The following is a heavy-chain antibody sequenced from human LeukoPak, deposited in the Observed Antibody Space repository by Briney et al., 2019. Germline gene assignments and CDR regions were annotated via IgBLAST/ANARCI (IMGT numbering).Heavy chain of an antibody. J-gene: IGHJ5*02. CDR2: ISSSSSYI. V-gene: IGHV3-21*01. D-gene: IGHD6-19*01. CDR3: ARDPPTVAGTNENNWFDP. Sequence: GSLRLSCAASGFTFSSYSMNCVRQAPGKGLEWVSSISSSSSYIYYADSVKGRFTISRDNAKNSLYLQMNSLRAEDTAVYYCARDPPTVAGTNENNWFDPWGQGTLVTVSS. CDR1: GFTFSSYS.